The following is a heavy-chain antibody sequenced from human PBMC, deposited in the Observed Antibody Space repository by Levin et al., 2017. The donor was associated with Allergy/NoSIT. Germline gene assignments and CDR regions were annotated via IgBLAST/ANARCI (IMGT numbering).Heavy chain of an antibody. CDR1: GFTFSTYD. J-gene: IGHJ4*02. CDR2: TDTGGNT. CDR3: TRGRDRTTSYDL. V-gene: IGHV3-13*01. D-gene: IGHD2-2*01. Sequence: HAGGSLRLSCAASGFTFSTYDMHWVRQATGKGLEWVSGTDTGGNTYYPDSVKGRFTISRENAKTSLYLQMNSLRAGDTAVYYCTRGRDRTTSYDLWGQGTLVTVSS.